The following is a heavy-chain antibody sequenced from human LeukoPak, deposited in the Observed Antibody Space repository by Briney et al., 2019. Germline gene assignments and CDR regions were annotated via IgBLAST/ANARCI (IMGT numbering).Heavy chain of an antibody. J-gene: IGHJ4*02. CDR3: ARLNGSGSYAYFDY. CDR1: GVSISSDY. D-gene: IGHD3-10*01. Sequence: SETLSLTCSVSGVSISSDYCNWIRQPVGKGLEWIGRISLGGRTNYNPSLKSRVTVSLDKSNNQFSLKVTSVTAADTAVYYCARLNGSGSYAYFDYWGQGSLVIVSS. CDR2: ISLGGRT. V-gene: IGHV4-4*07.